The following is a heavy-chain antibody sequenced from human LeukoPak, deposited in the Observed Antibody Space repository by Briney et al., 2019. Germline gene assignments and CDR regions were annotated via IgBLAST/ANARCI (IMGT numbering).Heavy chain of an antibody. J-gene: IGHJ4*02. CDR1: GFTLGSYW. D-gene: IGHD5-18*01. CDR2: INPDGGTT. CDR3: ARGEYTYVYFDY. Sequence: GGSLRLSCAASGFTLGSYWMHWVRQVPGKGLVWVSCINPDGGTTTYADSVKGRFTISRDNAKNTLYLQMNSLRAEDTAVYYCARGEYTYVYFDYWGQGTLVTVSS. V-gene: IGHV3-74*01.